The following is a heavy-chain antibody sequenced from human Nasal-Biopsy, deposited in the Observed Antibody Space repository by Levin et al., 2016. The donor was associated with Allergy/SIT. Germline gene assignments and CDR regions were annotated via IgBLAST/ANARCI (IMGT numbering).Heavy chain of an antibody. D-gene: IGHD6-13*01. CDR1: GFTFSDYY. J-gene: IGHJ4*02. Sequence: GGSLRLSCAASGFTFSDYYMSWIRQAPGKGLEWISFISTTSSGYRNYADSVKGRFTISRDRNSLYLHMNSLRAEDTAVYYCARYYLSSWYEAAGFDYWGQGTPVTVSS. CDR2: ISTTSSGYR. V-gene: IGHV3-11*03. CDR3: ARYYLSSWYEAAGFDY.